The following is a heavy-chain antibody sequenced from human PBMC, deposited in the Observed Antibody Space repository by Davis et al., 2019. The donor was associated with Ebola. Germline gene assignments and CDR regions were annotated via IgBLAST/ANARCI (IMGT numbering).Heavy chain of an antibody. CDR1: GFTFSSYW. D-gene: IGHD3-16*01. CDR2: INSEGIKT. CDR3: ARDDTLIEGVPHFYYGMDV. Sequence: GESLKISCTASGFTFSSYWMHWVRQAPGKGLVWVSRINSEGIKTSYADSVKGRFTISRDNAKNTLYLQMNSLRVDDTAVYYCARDDTLIEGVPHFYYGMDVWGQGTTVTVSS. V-gene: IGHV3-74*01. J-gene: IGHJ6*02.